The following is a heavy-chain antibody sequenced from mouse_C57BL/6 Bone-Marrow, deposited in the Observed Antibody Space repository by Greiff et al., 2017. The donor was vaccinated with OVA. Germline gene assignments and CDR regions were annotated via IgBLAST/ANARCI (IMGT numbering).Heavy chain of an antibody. D-gene: IGHD2-5*01. CDR2: INPYNGGT. CDR3: ARRRYSNSPFAY. CDR1: GYTFPDYY. Sequence: EVQLQQSGPVLVKPGASVKMSCKASGYTFPDYYMNWVKQSHGKSLEWIGVINPYNGGTSYNQKFKGKATLTVDKSSSTAYMELNSLTSEDSAVYYCARRRYSNSPFAYWGQGTLVTVSA. V-gene: IGHV1-19*01. J-gene: IGHJ3*01.